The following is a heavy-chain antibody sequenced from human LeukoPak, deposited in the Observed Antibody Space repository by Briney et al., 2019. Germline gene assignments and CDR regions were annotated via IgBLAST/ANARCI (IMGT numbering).Heavy chain of an antibody. Sequence: PSQTLSLTCTVSGGSIGSGGYYWSWIRQHPGKGLEWIGYIYYSGSTNYNPSLKSRVTISVDTSKNQFSLKLSSVTAADTAVYYCARGELVRYFDYWGQGTLVTVSS. CDR1: GGSIGSGGYY. J-gene: IGHJ4*02. V-gene: IGHV4-31*03. CDR3: ARGELVRYFDY. CDR2: IYYSGST. D-gene: IGHD6-6*01.